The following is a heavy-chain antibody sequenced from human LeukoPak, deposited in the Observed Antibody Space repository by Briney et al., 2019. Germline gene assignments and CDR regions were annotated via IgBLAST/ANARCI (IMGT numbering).Heavy chain of an antibody. CDR1: GYTFTDHY. J-gene: IGHJ4*02. CDR3: ARENMDSNSFDY. Sequence: ASVKVSCKASGYTFTDHYIHWVRQAPGQGLEWMGWINPNRGATNYAQKFQGRLIMTRDTSITTAYMELSRLTSDDTAIYYCARENMDSNSFDYWGQETLVTVSS. V-gene: IGHV1-2*02. CDR2: INPNRGAT. D-gene: IGHD3/OR15-3a*01.